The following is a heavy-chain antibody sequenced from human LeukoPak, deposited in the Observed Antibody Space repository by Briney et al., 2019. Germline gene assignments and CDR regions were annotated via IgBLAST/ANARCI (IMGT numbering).Heavy chain of an antibody. J-gene: IGHJ6*02. CDR1: GCTFTGYY. D-gene: IGHD1-26*01. CDR2: INPNSGGT. V-gene: IGHV1-2*06. CDR3: ARVGATAQDGMDV. Sequence: ASVKVSCKAPGCTFTGYYMHWVRQAPGQGLEWMGRINPNSGGTNYAQKFQGRVTMTRDTSISTAYMELSRLRSDDTAVYYCARVGATAQDGMDVWGQGTTVTVSS.